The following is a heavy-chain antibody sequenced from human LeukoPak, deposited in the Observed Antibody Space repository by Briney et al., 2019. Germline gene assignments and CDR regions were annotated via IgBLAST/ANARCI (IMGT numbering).Heavy chain of an antibody. D-gene: IGHD6-13*01. CDR2: IKQDGSEK. J-gene: IGHJ4*02. CDR3: ARDSTTGYSMN. CDR1: GFTFSSYS. V-gene: IGHV3-7*01. Sequence: GGSLRLSCAASGFTFSSYSMNWVRQAPGKGLEWVANIKQDGSEKYYVDSVKGRFTISRDNAKNSLYLQMNSLRAEDTAVYYCARDSTTGYSMNWGQGTLVTVSS.